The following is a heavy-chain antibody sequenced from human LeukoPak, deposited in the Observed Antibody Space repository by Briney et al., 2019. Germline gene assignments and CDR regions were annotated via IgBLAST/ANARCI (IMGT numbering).Heavy chain of an antibody. CDR2: IIPILGIA. CDR1: GGTFSSYT. CDR3: ARKNYGSNRWFDP. D-gene: IGHD4/OR15-4a*01. Sequence: GSSVKVSCKASGGTFSSYTISWVRQAPGQGLEWMGRIIPILGIANYAQKFQGRVTITADKSTSTAYMELSSLRSEDTAVYYCARKNYGSNRWFDPWGQGTLVTVSS. V-gene: IGHV1-69*02. J-gene: IGHJ5*02.